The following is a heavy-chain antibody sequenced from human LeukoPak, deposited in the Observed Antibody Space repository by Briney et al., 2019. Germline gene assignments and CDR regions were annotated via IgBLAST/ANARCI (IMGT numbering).Heavy chain of an antibody. J-gene: IGHJ4*02. V-gene: IGHV3-66*01. D-gene: IGHD3-22*01. CDR2: IYSGGRS. CDR1: GFTVSSNH. CDR3: ASGTIYYDNSGYDY. Sequence: GGSLRLSCAASGFTVSSNHMSWVRQAPGKGLEWVSVIYSGGRSYYTDSVKGRFTISRDNSKNTPYLQMNSLRAEDTAVYYCASGTIYYDNSGYDYWGQGTLVTVSS.